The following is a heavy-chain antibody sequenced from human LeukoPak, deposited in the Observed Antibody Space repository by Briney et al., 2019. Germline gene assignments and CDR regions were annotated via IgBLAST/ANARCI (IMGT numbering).Heavy chain of an antibody. CDR1: GGTFSSYA. CDR3: ARVGSSWYTQYNWFDP. Sequence: SVKVSCKASGGTFSSYAISWVRQAPGQGLDWMGGIIPIFGTANYAQKFQGRVTITADESTSTAYMELSSLRSEDTAVYYCARVGSSWYTQYNWFDPWGQGTLVTVSS. CDR2: IIPIFGTA. J-gene: IGHJ5*02. D-gene: IGHD6-13*01. V-gene: IGHV1-69*13.